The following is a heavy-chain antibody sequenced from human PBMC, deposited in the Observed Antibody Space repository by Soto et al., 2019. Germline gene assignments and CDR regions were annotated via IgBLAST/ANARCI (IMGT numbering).Heavy chain of an antibody. CDR1: GFSLRTSGKG. CDR3: AHRNYDSSGYYYFDY. V-gene: IGHV2-5*02. J-gene: IGHJ4*02. CDR2: IYWDDDK. Sequence: SGPTLSDPTQTLTLPCTFSGFSLRTSGKGVFWLRQPPGKALEWLALIYWDDDKRYSPSVKSRLTITKDTSKNQVVLTMSNMDPVDTATYYCAHRNYDSSGYYYFDYWGQGTLATVSS. D-gene: IGHD3-22*01.